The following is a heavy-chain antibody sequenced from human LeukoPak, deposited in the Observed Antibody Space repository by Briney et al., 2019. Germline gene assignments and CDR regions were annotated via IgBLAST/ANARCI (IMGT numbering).Heavy chain of an antibody. CDR1: GFTVKDNF. V-gene: IGHV3-66*01. D-gene: IGHD4/OR15-4a*01. CDR2: LYSGGAT. Sequence: PGGSLRLSCAASGFTVKDNFMSWVRQAPGKGLEWVSVLYSGGATYYPDSVKGRFIISRDNSKNTVSLQMNDLRTEDTAFYYCTRDSANYHFAYWGQGALVTVSS. CDR3: TRDSANYHFAY. J-gene: IGHJ4*02.